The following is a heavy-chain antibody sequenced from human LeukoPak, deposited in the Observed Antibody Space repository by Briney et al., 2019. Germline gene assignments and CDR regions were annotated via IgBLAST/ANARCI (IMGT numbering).Heavy chain of an antibody. CDR1: GITFSDYY. V-gene: IGHV3-11*04. CDR2: ISDRGTTM. J-gene: IGHJ4*02. Sequence: GGSLRLSCAAPGITFSDYYMSWIRQVPGKGLEWVSHISDRGTTMYYADSVKGRFTISRDNAKNSPYLQMNSLRAEDTAIYYCATVWYRNFDSWGQGTLVTVSS. CDR3: ATVWYRNFDS. D-gene: IGHD2/OR15-2a*01.